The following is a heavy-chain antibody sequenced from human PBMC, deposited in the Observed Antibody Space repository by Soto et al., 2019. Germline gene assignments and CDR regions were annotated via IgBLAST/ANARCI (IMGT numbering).Heavy chain of an antibody. J-gene: IGHJ5*02. Sequence: QVQLVQSGAEVKKPGASVKVSCKASGYTFTGYYMHWVRQAPGQGLEWMGWINPNSGGTNYAQKFQGWVTMTRETSISTAYMELSRLRSDDTAVYYCARRIAAAGFNWFDPWGQGTLVTVSS. V-gene: IGHV1-2*04. D-gene: IGHD6-13*01. CDR3: ARRIAAAGFNWFDP. CDR1: GYTFTGYY. CDR2: INPNSGGT.